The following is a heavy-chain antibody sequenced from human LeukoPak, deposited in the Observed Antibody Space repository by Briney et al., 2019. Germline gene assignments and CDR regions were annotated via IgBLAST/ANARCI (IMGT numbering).Heavy chain of an antibody. CDR1: GFIFSSDA. V-gene: IGHV3-23*01. J-gene: IGHJ4*02. D-gene: IGHD6-19*01. CDR3: AKHVRTSVWFFDY. Sequence: GGSLRLSCAASGFIFSSDAFSWVRQAPGKGLEWVSLISGSGGRTDYADSVKGRFTISRDNSKNTLYLQMNSLKAEDTAVYYCAKHVRTSVWFFDYWGQGTLVTVSS. CDR2: ISGSGGRT.